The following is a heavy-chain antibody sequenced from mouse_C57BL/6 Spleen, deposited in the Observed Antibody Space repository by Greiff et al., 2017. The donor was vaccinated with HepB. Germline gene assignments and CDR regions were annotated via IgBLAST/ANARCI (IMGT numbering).Heavy chain of an antibody. Sequence: EVKLMESGAELVRPGASVKLSCTASGFNIKNTYMHWVKQRPEQGLEWIGRIDPANGNTKYAPKFQGKATITADTSSNTAYLQLSSLTSEDTAIYYCARATVVAKNYAMDYWGQGTSVTVSS. V-gene: IGHV14-3*01. CDR1: GFNIKNTY. CDR2: IDPANGNT. D-gene: IGHD1-1*01. CDR3: ARATVVAKNYAMDY. J-gene: IGHJ4*01.